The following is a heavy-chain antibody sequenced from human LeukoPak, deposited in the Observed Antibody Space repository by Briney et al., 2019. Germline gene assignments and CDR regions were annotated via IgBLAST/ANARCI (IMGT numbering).Heavy chain of an antibody. CDR1: GFTFSSYA. J-gene: IGHJ6*02. CDR3: ARSDLLELPHYYYGMDV. V-gene: IGHV3-23*01. Sequence: GGSLRLSCAASGFTFSSYAMTWVRQAPGKGLEWVSGISGSGSSTSYADSVKGRFTISRDNSKNTLYLQMNSLRAEDTAVYYCARSDLLELPHYYYGMDVWGQGTTVTVSS. D-gene: IGHD1-26*01. CDR2: ISGSGSST.